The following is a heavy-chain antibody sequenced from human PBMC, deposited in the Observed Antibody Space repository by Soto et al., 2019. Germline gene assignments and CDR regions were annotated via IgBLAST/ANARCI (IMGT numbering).Heavy chain of an antibody. CDR3: ARRKCSGGSCPNWFDP. CDR1: GYSFTSYW. J-gene: IGHJ5*02. V-gene: IGHV5-10-1*01. Sequence: PGESLKISCKGSGYSFTSYWISWVRQMPGKGLEWMGRIDPSDSYTNYSPSFQGHVTISADKSISTAYLQWSSLKASDTAMYYCARRKCSGGSCPNWFDPWGQGTLVTVSS. D-gene: IGHD2-15*01. CDR2: IDPSDSYT.